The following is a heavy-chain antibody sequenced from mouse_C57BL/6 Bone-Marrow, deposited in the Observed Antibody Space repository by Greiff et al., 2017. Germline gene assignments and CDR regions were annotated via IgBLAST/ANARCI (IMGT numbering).Heavy chain of an antibody. Sequence: QVQLQQPGAELVRPGSSVKLSCKASGYTFTSYWMHWVKQRPIQGLEWIGNIDPSDSETHYNEKFKDKATLTVDKSSSTAYMHLSSLTSEDSAVFYCARGDWYTVFDYCGQGTTLTVSS. D-gene: IGHD1-1*02. V-gene: IGHV1-52*01. CDR2: IDPSDSET. J-gene: IGHJ2*01. CDR3: ARGDWYTVFDY. CDR1: GYTFTSYW.